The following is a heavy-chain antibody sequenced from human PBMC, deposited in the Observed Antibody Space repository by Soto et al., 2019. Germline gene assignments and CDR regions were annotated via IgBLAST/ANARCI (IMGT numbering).Heavy chain of an antibody. V-gene: IGHV3-66*01. D-gene: IGHD2-15*01. Sequence: ESGGGLVQPGGSLRLSCTASGFIVSDTYMNWVRQAPGKGLEWVSVISNRGDTHYADSVRGRFSLSRDIADNTLHLQMNNLRVDDTAVYYCAREPRYCRGGSCSITGDAFDIWGQGTMVTVSS. CDR2: ISNRGDT. CDR3: AREPRYCRGGSCSITGDAFDI. J-gene: IGHJ3*02. CDR1: GFIVSDTY.